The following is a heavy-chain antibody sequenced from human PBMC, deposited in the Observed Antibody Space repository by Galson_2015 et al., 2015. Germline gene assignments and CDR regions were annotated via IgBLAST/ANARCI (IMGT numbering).Heavy chain of an antibody. J-gene: IGHJ4*02. CDR2: MNPKNGNT. Sequence: SVKVSCKASGYTFANYDINWVRQAAGQGLEWVGWMNPKNGNTGYAQKFQGRLTMTRNTSISTAYMELSRLTSDDTADYFCARGVAAAAPDFWGQGSLVIVSS. D-gene: IGHD2-2*01. CDR1: GYTFANYD. CDR3: ARGVAAAAPDF. V-gene: IGHV1-8*02.